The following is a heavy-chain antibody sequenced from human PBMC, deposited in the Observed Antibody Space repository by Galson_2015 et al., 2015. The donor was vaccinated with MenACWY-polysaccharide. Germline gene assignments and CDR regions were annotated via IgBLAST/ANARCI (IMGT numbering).Heavy chain of an antibody. CDR1: GFTFSNAW. J-gene: IGHJ4*02. D-gene: IGHD5/OR15-5a*01. Sequence: SLRLSCAASGFTFSNAWMSWVRQAPGKGLEWVGRIKSKTDGGTTDYATPVKGRFTISRDDSKNTVYLQINSLKTEDTAVYYCATDRMRVYDDYWGLGTLVTVSS. CDR2: IKSKTDGGTT. CDR3: ATDRMRVYDDY. V-gene: IGHV3-15*01.